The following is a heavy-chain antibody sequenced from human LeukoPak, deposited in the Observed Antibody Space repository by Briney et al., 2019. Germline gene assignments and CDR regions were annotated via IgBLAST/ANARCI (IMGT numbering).Heavy chain of an antibody. D-gene: IGHD3/OR15-3a*01. J-gene: IGHJ4*02. CDR1: GGSISNYY. V-gene: IGHV4-59*01. CDR2: IYYSGST. Sequence: SETLSLTCTVSGGSISNYYWSWIRQPPGKGLEWIGYIYYSGSTNYNPSLRSRVTISVDTSKNQFSLKLTSVTAADTAVYYCARGGVWTGARKDFDYWGQGTLVTVSS. CDR3: ARGGVWTGARKDFDY.